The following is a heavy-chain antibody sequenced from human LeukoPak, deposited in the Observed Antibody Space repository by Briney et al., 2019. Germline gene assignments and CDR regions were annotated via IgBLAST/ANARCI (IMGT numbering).Heavy chain of an antibody. V-gene: IGHV3-11*05. D-gene: IGHD2-15*01. CDR3: ARDAGYCSGGSCYLDY. CDR2: ISSSSSYT. J-gene: IGHJ4*02. CDR1: GFTFSDYY. Sequence: GGSLGLSCAASGFTFSDYYMSWIRQAPGKGLEWVSYISSSSSYTNYADSVKGRFTISRDNAKNSLYLQMNSLRAEDTAVYYCARDAGYCSGGSCYLDYWGQGTLVTVSS.